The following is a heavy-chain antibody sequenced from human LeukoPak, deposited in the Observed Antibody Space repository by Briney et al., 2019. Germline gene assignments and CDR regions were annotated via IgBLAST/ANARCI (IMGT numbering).Heavy chain of an antibody. CDR1: GYNLNTYH. CDR2: ITSTGTTT. J-gene: IGHJ4*02. D-gene: IGHD3-16*01. CDR3: ATEYVRTHYFDW. Sequence: GASVKVSCKASGYNLNTYHMHWVRQAPGQGLEWMGIITSTGTTTICAQKFQGRVTMTRDTSTRTVYMDLSSLRSDDTAVYYCATEYVRTHYFDWWGQGTLVTVSS. V-gene: IGHV1-46*02.